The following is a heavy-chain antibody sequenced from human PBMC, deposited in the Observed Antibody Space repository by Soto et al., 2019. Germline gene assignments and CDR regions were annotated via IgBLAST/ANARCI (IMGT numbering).Heavy chain of an antibody. CDR3: VFWVVLVPGLPSFVP. V-gene: IGHV5-51*01. D-gene: IGHD2-21*02. Sequence: GESLKISCKGSGYSFTTYWIAWVRQMPGEGLEWMGIIYPDDSDARYSPSFQGQVTMSVDKSIRTAYLQWNSLKASDTAMYYCVFWVVLVPGLPSFVPWAEATLV. CDR2: IYPDDSDA. CDR1: GYSFTTYW. J-gene: IGHJ5*02.